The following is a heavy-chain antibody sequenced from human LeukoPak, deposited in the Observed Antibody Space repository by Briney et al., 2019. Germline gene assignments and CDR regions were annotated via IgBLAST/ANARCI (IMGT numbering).Heavy chain of an antibody. D-gene: IGHD6-6*01. CDR1: GYTFTGYY. V-gene: IGHV1-2*06. CDR3: ARIPRIAARPYYYYYMDV. Sequence: ASVKVSCKASGYTFTGYYMHWVRQAPGQGLEWMGRINPNSGGTNYAQKFQGRVTMTRDTSISTAYMELSRLRSDDTAVYYCARIPRIAARPYYYYYMDVWGKGTTVTVSS. CDR2: INPNSGGT. J-gene: IGHJ6*03.